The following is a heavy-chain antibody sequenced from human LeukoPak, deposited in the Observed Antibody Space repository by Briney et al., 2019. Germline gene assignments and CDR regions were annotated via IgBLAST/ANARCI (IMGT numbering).Heavy chain of an antibody. D-gene: IGHD3-22*01. Sequence: KPSETLSLTCTVSGGSISSYYWSWIRQPPGKGLEWIGYIYYSGSTNYNPSLKSRVTISVDTSKNQFSLKLSSVTAADTAVYYCARALGYDSSGYPYYCYYYMDVWGKGTTVTVSS. CDR1: GGSISSYY. CDR3: ARALGYDSSGYPYYCYYYMDV. J-gene: IGHJ6*03. CDR2: IYYSGST. V-gene: IGHV4-59*01.